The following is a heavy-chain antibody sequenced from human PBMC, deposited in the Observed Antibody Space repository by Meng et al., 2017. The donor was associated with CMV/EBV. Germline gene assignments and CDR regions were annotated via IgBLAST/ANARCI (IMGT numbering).Heavy chain of an antibody. J-gene: IGHJ5*02. Sequence: GLVLGLAKPSAPLSLTRTVSGGSISSYYWSWIRQPAGKGLEWIGRIYTSGSTNYNPSLKSRVTMSVDTSKNQFSLKLSSVTAADTAVYYCAREIVVVPAAIDNWFDPWGQGTLVTVSS. CDR3: AREIVVVPAAIDNWFDP. D-gene: IGHD2-2*02. CDR1: GGSISSYY. V-gene: IGHV4-4*07. CDR2: IYTSGST.